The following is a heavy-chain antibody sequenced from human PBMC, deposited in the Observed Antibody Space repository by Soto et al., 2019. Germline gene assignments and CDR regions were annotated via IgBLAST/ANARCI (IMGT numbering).Heavy chain of an antibody. CDR2: INSDGSST. Sequence: GGSLRLSCAASGFTFSSYWMHWVRQAPGKGLVWVSRINSDGSSTSYADSVKGRFTISRDNAKNTLYLQMNSLRAEDTAVYYCASLYLGEHDAFDIWGQGTMVTVSS. J-gene: IGHJ3*02. V-gene: IGHV3-74*01. CDR3: ASLYLGEHDAFDI. D-gene: IGHD7-27*01. CDR1: GFTFSSYW.